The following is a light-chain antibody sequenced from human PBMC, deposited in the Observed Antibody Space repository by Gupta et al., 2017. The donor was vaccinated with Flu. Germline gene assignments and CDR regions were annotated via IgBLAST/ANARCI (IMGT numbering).Light chain of an antibody. V-gene: IGLV2-14*01. CDR3: SSYTGSSTL. Sequence: QSALTQPASVSGSPGQSITISCTGTSSDIGGYNYVSWYQQHPGKAPKLMIFEVNNRPSGVSNRFSGSKSGNTASLTISGLQAEDEAHYYCSSYTGSSTLFGGGTELTVL. CDR2: EVN. CDR1: SSDIGGYNY. J-gene: IGLJ2*01.